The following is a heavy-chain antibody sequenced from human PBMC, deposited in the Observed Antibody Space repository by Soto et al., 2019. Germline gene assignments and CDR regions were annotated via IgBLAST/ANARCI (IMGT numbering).Heavy chain of an antibody. CDR2: IYWDDDK. J-gene: IGHJ4*02. CDR3: AHSSGYDYIWGSYREYYFDY. Sequence: QITLKESGPTLVNPTQTLTLTCTFSGFSLSTSGVGVGWIRQPPGKALEWLALIYWDDDKRYSPSLKSRLTITKDTSKNQVVLTMTNMDPVDTATYYCAHSSGYDYIWGSYREYYFDYWGQGTLVTVSS. D-gene: IGHD3-16*02. CDR1: GFSLSTSGVG. V-gene: IGHV2-5*02.